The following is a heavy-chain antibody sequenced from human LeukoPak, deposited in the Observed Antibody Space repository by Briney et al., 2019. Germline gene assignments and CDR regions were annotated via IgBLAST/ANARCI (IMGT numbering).Heavy chain of an antibody. CDR1: GGTFSSFG. Sequence: GSSVKVSCKASGGTFSSFGISWVRQAPGQGLECMGRIVPVVNIATYAQRFQGRVTLTADKSTGTAYMEFGSLRSEDTAIYYCARGGSAGQSDYDHPLDYWGQGTQVTVSP. D-gene: IGHD3-16*01. V-gene: IGHV1-69*04. CDR3: ARGGSAGQSDYDHPLDY. CDR2: IVPVVNIA. J-gene: IGHJ4*02.